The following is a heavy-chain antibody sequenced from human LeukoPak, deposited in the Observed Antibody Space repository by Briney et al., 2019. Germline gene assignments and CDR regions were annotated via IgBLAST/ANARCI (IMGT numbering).Heavy chain of an antibody. Sequence: SETLSLTCNVSGYSLTSGYYWGWIRQPPGKGPEWIGSMYHSGNPQYNPSLKSRVTISVDTSKNQVSLNLNSVNAADTAVYYCVSQLTHYMDVWGKGTTVTVSS. D-gene: IGHD3-9*01. CDR3: VSQLTHYMDV. J-gene: IGHJ6*03. CDR2: MYHSGNP. CDR1: GYSLTSGYY. V-gene: IGHV4-38-2*02.